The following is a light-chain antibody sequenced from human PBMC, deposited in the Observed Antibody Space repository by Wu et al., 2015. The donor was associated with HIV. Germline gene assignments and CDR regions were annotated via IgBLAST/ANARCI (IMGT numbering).Light chain of an antibody. V-gene: IGKV3-15*01. CDR2: DIS. J-gene: IGKJ2*01. CDR3: QQYENWPPFT. Sequence: IIMTQSPDILSVSPGQRVTLSCTASQRVAPNVAWYHRRPGQPPRLLVYDISTRSTGVSDKFSGGGSGTHFTLTISNLQTEDLGIYYCQQYENWPPFTFGQGTRLEIK. CDR1: QRVAPN.